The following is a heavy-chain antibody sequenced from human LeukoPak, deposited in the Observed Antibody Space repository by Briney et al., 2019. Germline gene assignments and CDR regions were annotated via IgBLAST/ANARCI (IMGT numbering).Heavy chain of an antibody. Sequence: PSETLSLTCAVYGGSFSGYYWSWIRQPPGKGLEWIGEINHSGSTNYNPSLKSRDTISVDTSKNQFSLKLSSVTAADTAVYYCARDHRYYDFWSGYPFVDYWGQGTLVTVSS. CDR2: INHSGST. D-gene: IGHD3-3*01. V-gene: IGHV4-34*01. J-gene: IGHJ4*02. CDR3: ARDHRYYDFWSGYPFVDY. CDR1: GGSFSGYY.